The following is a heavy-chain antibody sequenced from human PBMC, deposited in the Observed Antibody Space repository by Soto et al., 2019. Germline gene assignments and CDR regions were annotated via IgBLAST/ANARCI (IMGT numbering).Heavy chain of an antibody. CDR3: ARGGYYAGVYYHSGMDV. V-gene: IGHV3-11*05. J-gene: IGHJ6*02. CDR1: GFSLRDYY. CDR2: ISSSGADT. D-gene: IGHD3-3*01. Sequence: PGGSLRLSCAASGFSLRDYYMNWIRQAPGKGLEWVSYISSSGADTNYADSVKGRFTTSRDTAKNVLYLQMNSLRAEDTAVYYCARGGYYAGVYYHSGMDVLGQGTTVPVSS.